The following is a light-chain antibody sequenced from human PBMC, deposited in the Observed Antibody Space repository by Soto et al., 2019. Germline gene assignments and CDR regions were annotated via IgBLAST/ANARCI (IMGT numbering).Light chain of an antibody. CDR1: QSVSSY. J-gene: IGKJ4*01. Sequence: EILLTQSPATLSLSPGDRATLSCRASQSVSSYVAWYQQRPGQAPRLLIYDASNRATGIPARFSGSGSGTDFTLTISSLEPEDFAVYYCQQRTNWVTFGGGTKVDIK. CDR2: DAS. CDR3: QQRTNWVT. V-gene: IGKV3-11*01.